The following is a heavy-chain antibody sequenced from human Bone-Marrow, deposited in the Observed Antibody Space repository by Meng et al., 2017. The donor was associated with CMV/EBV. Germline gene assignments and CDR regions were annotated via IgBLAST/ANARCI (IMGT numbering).Heavy chain of an antibody. Sequence: SGPTLVKPTPTLTLTCTFSGFSLSTFGTRMSWIRQPPGKALEWLARIDWDDDKFYSTSLKTRLTISKDTSKNQVVFTMTNMDPVGTSTYYCARMGVLGSNLYLDYWGQGTRVTVSS. J-gene: IGHJ4*02. CDR1: GFSLSTFGTR. V-gene: IGHV2-70D*14. CDR3: ARMGVLGSNLYLDY. D-gene: IGHD4-11*01. CDR2: IDWDDDK.